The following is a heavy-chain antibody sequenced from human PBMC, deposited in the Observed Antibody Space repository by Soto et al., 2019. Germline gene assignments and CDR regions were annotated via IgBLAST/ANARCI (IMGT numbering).Heavy chain of an antibody. J-gene: IGHJ3*02. CDR3: ARSQGIAAAGDAFDI. V-gene: IGHV3-7*01. CDR2: IKQDGSEK. D-gene: IGHD6-13*01. CDR1: GFTFSSYW. Sequence: GGSLRLSCAASGFTFSSYWMSWVRQAPGKGLEWVANIKQDGSEKYYVDSVKGRFTISRDNAKNSLYLQMNSLRAEDTAVYYCARSQGIAAAGDAFDIWGQGTMVTVSS.